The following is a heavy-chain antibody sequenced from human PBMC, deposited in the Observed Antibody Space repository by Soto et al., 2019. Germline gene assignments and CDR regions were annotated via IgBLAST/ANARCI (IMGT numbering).Heavy chain of an antibody. CDR3: VRGRSYSVYDF. CDR2: IYPSGST. J-gene: IGHJ4*02. CDR1: GGSISGHA. D-gene: IGHD5-12*01. V-gene: IGHV4-4*07. Sequence: LSLTCTVSGGSISGHAWIWIRQAAGMGLEWIGHIYPSGSTSYNPSLRGRVTMSLDTSKNQIFLNLTSVTAADTAVFYCVRGRSYSVYDFWGPGTLVHRLL.